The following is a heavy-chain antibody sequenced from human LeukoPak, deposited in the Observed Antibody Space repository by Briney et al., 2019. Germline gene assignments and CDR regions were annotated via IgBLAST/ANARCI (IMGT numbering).Heavy chain of an antibody. CDR1: GGSISSSSYY. CDR2: IYYSGST. V-gene: IGHV4-39*07. D-gene: IGHD6-19*01. J-gene: IGHJ3*02. CDR3: ARVIEEQWPATGAFDI. Sequence: SETLSLTCTVSGGSISSSSYYWGWIRQPPGKGLEWIGSIYYSGSTYYNPSLKSRVTISVDTSKNQFSLKLSSVTAADTAVYYCARVIEEQWPATGAFDIWGQGTVVTVSS.